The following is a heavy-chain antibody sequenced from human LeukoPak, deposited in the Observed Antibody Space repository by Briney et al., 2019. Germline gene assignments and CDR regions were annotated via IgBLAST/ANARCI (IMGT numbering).Heavy chain of an antibody. Sequence: GGSVRHSCAASGFTINSYTMYWVRQAPGKGLEYVSAISSNGDSTYYANSVKGRFSISRDNSKNTLYLQMGSLRAEDMAVYYCARVGNYGQSSFDCWGQGPLVTVSS. V-gene: IGHV3-64*01. J-gene: IGHJ4*02. CDR1: GFTINSYT. CDR2: ISSNGDST. D-gene: IGHD3-10*01. CDR3: ARVGNYGQSSFDC.